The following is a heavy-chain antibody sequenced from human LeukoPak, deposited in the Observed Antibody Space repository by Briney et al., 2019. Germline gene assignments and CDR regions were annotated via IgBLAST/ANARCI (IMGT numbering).Heavy chain of an antibody. V-gene: IGHV3-7*03. D-gene: IGHD3-9*01. CDR1: GFTFSSHW. CDR2: IKHDGSEK. CDR3: ARDNFDWRPLDC. Sequence: GGSLRLSCAGSGFTFSSHWMTWVRQTPGKGLEWVASIKHDGSEKNYVDSVKGRFTISRDNAKNSLYVEMNNLRGEDTAVYYCARDNFDWRPLDCWGQGTLVTVSS. J-gene: IGHJ4*02.